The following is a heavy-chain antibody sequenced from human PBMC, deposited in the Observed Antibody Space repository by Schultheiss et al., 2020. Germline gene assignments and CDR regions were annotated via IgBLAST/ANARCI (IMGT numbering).Heavy chain of an antibody. CDR3: ARRSGYYSYKLGQEEYYFDY. D-gene: IGHD3-22*01. Sequence: SETLSLTCTVSGDSINSGDYYWSWIRQPPGKGLEWIGYIYYSGSTYYNPSLKSRVTMSLDTSKNQFSLRLISVTAADTAVYYCARRSGYYSYKLGQEEYYFDYWGQGALVTVSS. CDR1: GDSINSGDYY. CDR2: IYYSGST. J-gene: IGHJ4*02. V-gene: IGHV4-30-4*01.